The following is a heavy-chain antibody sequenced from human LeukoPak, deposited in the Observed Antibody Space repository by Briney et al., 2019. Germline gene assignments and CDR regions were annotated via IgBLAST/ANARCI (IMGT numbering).Heavy chain of an antibody. CDR3: ARDNIPVVGTGLSWFDP. CDR2: IYHSGTP. CDR1: GGALSSGGYY. D-gene: IGHD6-13*01. Sequence: SETLSLTCTVSGGALSSGGYYWTWIRQPPGKGLEWIGNIYHSGTPYYNPPLKSRVTLSVDRSKNQFSLKMTSVTAADTAVYYCARDNIPVVGTGLSWFDPWSQGTLVTVSS. V-gene: IGHV4-30-2*01. J-gene: IGHJ5*02.